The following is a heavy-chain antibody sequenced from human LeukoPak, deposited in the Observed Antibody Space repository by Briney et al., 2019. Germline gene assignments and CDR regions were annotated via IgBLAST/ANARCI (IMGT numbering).Heavy chain of an antibody. CDR3: AVAAAGTLFDP. CDR2: IYYSGST. D-gene: IGHD6-13*01. CDR1: GGSISSYY. J-gene: IGHJ5*02. V-gene: IGHV4-59*01. Sequence: SSETLSLTCTVSGGSISSYYWSWIRQPPGKGLEWGGYIYYSGSTNYNPSLKSRVTISVDTSKNQFSLKLSSVTAADTAVYYCAVAAAGTLFDPWGQGTLVTVSS.